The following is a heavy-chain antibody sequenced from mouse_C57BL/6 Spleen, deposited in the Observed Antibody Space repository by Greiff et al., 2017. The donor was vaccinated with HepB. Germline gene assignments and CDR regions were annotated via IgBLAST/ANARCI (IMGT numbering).Heavy chain of an antibody. CDR3: ARYDYDGFDY. D-gene: IGHD2-4*01. CDR1: GYSITSGYD. CDR2: ISYSGST. J-gene: IGHJ2*01. Sequence: EVQRVESGPGMVKPSQSLSLTCTVTGYSITSGYDWHWIRHFPGNKLEWMGYISYSGSTNYNPSLKSRISITHDTSKNHFFLKLNSVTTEDTATYYCARYDYDGFDYWGQGTTLTVSS. V-gene: IGHV3-1*01.